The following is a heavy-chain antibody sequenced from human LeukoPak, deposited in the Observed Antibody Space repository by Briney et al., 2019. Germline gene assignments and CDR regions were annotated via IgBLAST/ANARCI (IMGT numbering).Heavy chain of an antibody. J-gene: IGHJ4*02. CDR2: INPNSGGT. CDR1: GYTFTGYY. D-gene: IGHD3-10*01. Sequence: ASVKVSCKASGYTFTGYYMHWVRQAPGQGLEWMGWINPNSGGTNYAQKFQGKVTMTRDTSISTAYMELSRLRSDDTAVYYCARGRAYYGWESFDYWGQGTLVTVSS. CDR3: ARGRAYYGWESFDY. V-gene: IGHV1-2*02.